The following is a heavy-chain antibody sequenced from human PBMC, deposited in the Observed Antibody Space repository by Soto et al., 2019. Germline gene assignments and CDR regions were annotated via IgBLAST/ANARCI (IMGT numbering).Heavy chain of an antibody. CDR1: GGSISSSNW. CDR3: ARRGATRERYYFDY. Sequence: SETLSLTCAVSGGSISSSNWWSWVRQLPGKGLEWIGEIYHSGSTNYNPSLKSRVTISVDKSKNQFSLKLSSVTAADTAVYYCARRGATRERYYFDYWGQGTLVTVSS. CDR2: IYHSGST. J-gene: IGHJ4*02. V-gene: IGHV4-4*02. D-gene: IGHD1-26*01.